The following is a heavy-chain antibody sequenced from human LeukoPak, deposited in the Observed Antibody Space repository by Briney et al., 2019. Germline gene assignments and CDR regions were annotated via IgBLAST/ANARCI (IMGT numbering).Heavy chain of an antibody. CDR3: ARLHNPYYYDSSGYYHDY. CDR1: GGSFSSYY. J-gene: IGHJ4*02. V-gene: IGHV4-59*01. CDR2: IYYSGST. Sequence: PSETLSLTCAVYGGSFSSYYWSWIRQPPGKGLEWIGYIYYSGSTNYNPSLKSRVTISVDTSKNQFSLKLSSVTAADTAVYYCARLHNPYYYDSSGYYHDYWGQGTLVTVSS. D-gene: IGHD3-22*01.